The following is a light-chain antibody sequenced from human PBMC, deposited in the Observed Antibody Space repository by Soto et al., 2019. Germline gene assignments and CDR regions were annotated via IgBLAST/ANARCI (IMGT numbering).Light chain of an antibody. J-gene: IGLJ3*02. V-gene: IGLV1-47*01. CDR2: RDS. CDR1: SSSIGSNH. CDR3: AAWDDSLRGWV. Sequence: QSVLTQPPSASGTPGQRVTISCSESSSSIGSNHIYWYQQLPGTAPKLLIYRDSQRPSGVPDRFSGSKSGTSASLAISGLRSEDEADYYCAAWDDSLRGWVFGGGTKLTVL.